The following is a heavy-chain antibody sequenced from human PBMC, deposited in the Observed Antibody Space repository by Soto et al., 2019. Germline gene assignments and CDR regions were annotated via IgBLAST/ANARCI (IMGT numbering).Heavy chain of an antibody. CDR3: AKWSYLDY. D-gene: IGHD3-3*01. CDR2: ISGSDGKT. Sequence: GGSLRLSCTTSGFSFASFAMTWVRQAPGKGLEWVATISGSDGKTYYADSVKGRSSISRDTSRNTLYLQMNSLRAGDTAIYYCAKWSYLDYWGQGTRVTVSS. J-gene: IGHJ4*02. V-gene: IGHV3-23*01. CDR1: GFSFASFA.